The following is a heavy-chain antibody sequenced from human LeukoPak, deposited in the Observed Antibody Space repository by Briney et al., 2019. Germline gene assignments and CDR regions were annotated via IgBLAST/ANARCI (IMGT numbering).Heavy chain of an antibody. CDR3: ATAPKGSGNVYYFDY. D-gene: IGHD3-10*01. Sequence: PGGSLRLSCAASGFTFSSYWMSWVRQAPRKGLEWVANINQDGSEKYYVDSVKGRFTISRDDAKNALYLQMNSLRVEDTAVYYCATAPKGSGNVYYFDYWRQGTLVTVSS. CDR1: GFTFSSYW. V-gene: IGHV3-7*01. J-gene: IGHJ4*02. CDR2: INQDGSEK.